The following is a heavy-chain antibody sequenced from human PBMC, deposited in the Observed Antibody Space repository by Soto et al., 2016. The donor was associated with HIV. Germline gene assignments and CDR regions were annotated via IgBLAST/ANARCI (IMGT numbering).Heavy chain of an antibody. CDR1: GYTFTGYY. J-gene: IGHJ6*02. V-gene: IGHV1-2*02. CDR3: ARDYYDSIGYQRPYGMDV. Sequence: QVQLVQSGAEVKKPGASVKVSCKASGYTFTGYYMHWVRQAPGQGLEWMGWINPNSGGTNYAQKFQGRVTMTTDTSTRTAYMELRSLRSDDTAVYYCARDYYDSIGYQRPYGMDVWAKGPRSPSP. D-gene: IGHD3-22*01. CDR2: INPNSGGT.